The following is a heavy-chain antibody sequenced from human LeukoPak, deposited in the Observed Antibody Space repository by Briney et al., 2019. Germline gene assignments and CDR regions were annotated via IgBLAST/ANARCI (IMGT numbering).Heavy chain of an antibody. D-gene: IGHD2-2*01. CDR1: GFTFSSYS. J-gene: IGHJ6*02. CDR2: ISSSSSYI. V-gene: IGHV3-21*01. CDR3: AREDPNCSSTSCYYYYGMDV. Sequence: PGGSLRLSCAASGFTFSSYSMNWVRQAPGKGLEWVSSISSSSSYIYYADSVKGRFTISRDNAKNSLYLQMNSLRAEDAAVYYCAREDPNCSSTSCYYYYGMDVWGQGTTVTVSS.